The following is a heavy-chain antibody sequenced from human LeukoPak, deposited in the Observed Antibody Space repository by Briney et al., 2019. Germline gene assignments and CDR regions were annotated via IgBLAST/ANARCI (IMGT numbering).Heavy chain of an antibody. J-gene: IGHJ4*02. CDR2: INAKSGGT. CDR3: ARGNFWRGYYPLDY. Sequence: ASVKVSCKASGYTFTDYYMQWARQAPGEGFEWMGWINAKSGGTNYVQKFQGRVIMTRDTSISTAYMELSSLRSDDTAVYYCARGNFWRGYYPLDYWGQGTPVTVSS. CDR1: GYTFTDYY. D-gene: IGHD3-3*01. V-gene: IGHV1-2*02.